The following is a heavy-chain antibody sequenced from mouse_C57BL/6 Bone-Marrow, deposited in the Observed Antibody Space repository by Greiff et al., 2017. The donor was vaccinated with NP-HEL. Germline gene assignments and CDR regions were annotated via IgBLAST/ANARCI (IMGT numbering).Heavy chain of an antibody. V-gene: IGHV1-19*01. CDR3: ARGWLQYYFDY. J-gene: IGHJ2*01. D-gene: IGHD2-3*01. Sequence: EVKLVESGPVLVKPGASVKMSCKASGYTFTDYYMNWVKQSHGKSLEWIGVINPYNGGTSYNQKFKGKATLTVDKSSSTAYMELNSLTSEDSAVYYCARGWLQYYFDYWGQGTTLTVSS. CDR2: INPYNGGT. CDR1: GYTFTDYY.